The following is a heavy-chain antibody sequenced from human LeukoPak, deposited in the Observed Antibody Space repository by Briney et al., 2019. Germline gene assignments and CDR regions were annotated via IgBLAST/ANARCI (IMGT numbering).Heavy chain of an antibody. D-gene: IGHD3-22*01. J-gene: IGHJ5*02. Sequence: GGSLRLSCAASGFTFSSYGMHWVRQAPGKGLEWVAVISYDGSNKYYADSVKGRFTVSRDNSKNTLYLQMNSLRAEDTAVYYCAKNYDSSGYYLGWLDPWGQGTLVTVSS. V-gene: IGHV3-30*18. CDR3: AKNYDSSGYYLGWLDP. CDR2: ISYDGSNK. CDR1: GFTFSSYG.